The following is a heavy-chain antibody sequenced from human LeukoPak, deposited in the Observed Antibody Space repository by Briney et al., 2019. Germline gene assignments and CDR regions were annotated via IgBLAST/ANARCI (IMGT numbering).Heavy chain of an antibody. Sequence: PGGSLRLSCVASGPSFTTKAMHWVRQAPGEGLEWMSYISLDGKNESYADSVRGRFTISRDNSRNTVYLQMNSLRPEDTAVYYCAAHLGSGWHLDYWGQGIRVTVSP. D-gene: IGHD6-19*01. V-gene: IGHV3-30*04. CDR3: AAHLGSGWHLDY. CDR2: ISLDGKNE. CDR1: GPSFTTKA. J-gene: IGHJ4*02.